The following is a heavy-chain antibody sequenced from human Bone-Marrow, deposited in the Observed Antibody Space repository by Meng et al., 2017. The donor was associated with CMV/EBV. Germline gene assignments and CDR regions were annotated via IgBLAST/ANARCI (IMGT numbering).Heavy chain of an antibody. CDR3: AKRGDSRGPYAMDV. J-gene: IGHJ6*02. V-gene: IGHV3-30*02. D-gene: IGHD3-22*01. CDR2: IRFDGTKK. CDR1: GFTFSSYA. Sequence: GGSRRLPCAASGFTFSSYAMHWVRQAPGKGLEWVANIRFDGTKKYHADSVKGRFTISRDNSKNTRYLQMSSLRAEDTAVYYSAKRGDSRGPYAMDVWGQGTTVTVSS.